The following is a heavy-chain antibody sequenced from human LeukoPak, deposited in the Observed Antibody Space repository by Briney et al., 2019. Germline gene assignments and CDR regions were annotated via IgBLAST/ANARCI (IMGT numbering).Heavy chain of an antibody. CDR1: GFTFSSYG. D-gene: IGHD6-13*01. J-gene: IGHJ5*02. CDR3: ARGRQQLVLFGFDP. V-gene: IGHV3-33*01. CDR2: IWYDGSNK. Sequence: PGGSLRLSCAASGFTFSSYGMHWVRQAPGKGLEWVAVIWYDGSNKYYADSVKGRFTISRDNSKNTLYLQMNSLRAEDAAVYYCARGRQQLVLFGFDPWGQGTLVTVSS.